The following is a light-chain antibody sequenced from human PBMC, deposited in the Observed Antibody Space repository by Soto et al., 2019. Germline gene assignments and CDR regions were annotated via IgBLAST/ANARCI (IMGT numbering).Light chain of an antibody. CDR2: AAS. V-gene: IGKV1-39*01. J-gene: IGKJ1*01. CDR3: LQTYTTLTWT. Sequence: DSKMTQSPSSLSASVGDRVTITCRASESISNYLQWYQHKSGQAPRLLVYAASSLHSGVPSRFSGSGSGTDFTLTISSLQPDDFATYYCLQTYTTLTWTFGQGTKVEI. CDR1: ESISNY.